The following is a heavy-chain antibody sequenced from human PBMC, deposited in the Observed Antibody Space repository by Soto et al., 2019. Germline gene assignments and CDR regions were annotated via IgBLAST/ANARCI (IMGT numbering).Heavy chain of an antibody. CDR1: GFTFSSYS. CDR3: AREDRHYDSSGYYYDAFDI. J-gene: IGHJ3*02. D-gene: IGHD3-22*01. V-gene: IGHV3-21*01. CDR2: ISSSSSYI. Sequence: GGSLRLSCAASGFTFSSYSMNWVRQAPGKGLEWVSSISSSSSYIYYADSVKGRFTISRDNAKNSLYLRMNSLRAEDTAVYYCAREDRHYDSSGYYYDAFDIWGQGTMVTVSS.